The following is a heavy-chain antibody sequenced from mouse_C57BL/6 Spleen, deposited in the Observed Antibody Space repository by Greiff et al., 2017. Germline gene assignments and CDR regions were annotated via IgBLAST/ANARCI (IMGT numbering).Heavy chain of an antibody. Sequence: VQLQQSGAELVRPGASVTLSCKASGYTFTDYEMHWVKQTPVHGLEWIGAIDPETGGTAYNQKFKGKAILTADKSSSTAYMELRSLTSEDSAVYYCTRKKGGLDYWGQGTTLTVSS. CDR2: IDPETGGT. V-gene: IGHV1-15*01. CDR3: TRKKGGLDY. J-gene: IGHJ2*01. CDR1: GYTFTDYE.